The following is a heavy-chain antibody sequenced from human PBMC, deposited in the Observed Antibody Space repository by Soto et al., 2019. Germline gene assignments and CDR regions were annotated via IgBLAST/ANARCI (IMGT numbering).Heavy chain of an antibody. Sequence: SVKGSCKASGGTFSSYAISWVRQAPGQGLEWMGGIIPIFGTANYAQKFQGRVTITADKSTSTAYMELSSLRSEDTAVYYCASSSTVQGYYYYGMDVWGQGTTVTVSS. J-gene: IGHJ6*02. D-gene: IGHD2-2*01. CDR3: ASSSTVQGYYYYGMDV. CDR1: GGTFSSYA. V-gene: IGHV1-69*06. CDR2: IIPIFGTA.